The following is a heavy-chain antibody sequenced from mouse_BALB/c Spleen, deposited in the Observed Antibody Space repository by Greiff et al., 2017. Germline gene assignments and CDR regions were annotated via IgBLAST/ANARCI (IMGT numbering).Heavy chain of an antibody. V-gene: IGHV5-9*03. CDR2: ISSGGGNT. CDR3: ARYYDYFAY. Sequence: EVKLMESGGGLVKPGGSLKLSCAASGFTFSSYTMSWVRQTPEKRLEWVATISSGGGNTYYPDSVKGRFTISRDNAKNNLYLQMSSLRSEDTALYYCARYYDYFAYWGQGTLVTVSA. CDR1: GFTFSSYT. J-gene: IGHJ3*01. D-gene: IGHD2-4*01.